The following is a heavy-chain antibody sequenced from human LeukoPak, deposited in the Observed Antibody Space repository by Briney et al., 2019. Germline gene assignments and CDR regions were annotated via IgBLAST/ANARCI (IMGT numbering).Heavy chain of an antibody. CDR1: GGSISYYY. CDR3: ARATHYGDYVDY. CDR2: SDHSGDT. V-gene: IGHV4-59*08. J-gene: IGHJ4*02. D-gene: IGHD4-17*01. Sequence: PSETLSLTCSVSGGSISYYYWTWIRQPPGKGLEWIGYSDHSGDTIYNPSLKSRVTMSVDTSKSQFSLKLSSVTAADTAVYYCARATHYGDYVDYWGQGTLVTISS.